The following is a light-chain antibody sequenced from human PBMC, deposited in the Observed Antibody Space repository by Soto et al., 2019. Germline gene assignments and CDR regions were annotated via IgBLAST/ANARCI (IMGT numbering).Light chain of an antibody. CDR2: LEGSGSY. V-gene: IGLV4-60*02. CDR1: SGHSSYI. Sequence: QSVLTQSSSASASLGSSVKLTCTLSSGHSSYIIAWHQKQPGKAPRYLMKLEGSGSYNKGSGVPDRFSGSSSGSDRYLTISNLQFEDEADYYCETGDSNPLFGGGTQLTVL. CDR3: ETGDSNPL. J-gene: IGLJ2*01.